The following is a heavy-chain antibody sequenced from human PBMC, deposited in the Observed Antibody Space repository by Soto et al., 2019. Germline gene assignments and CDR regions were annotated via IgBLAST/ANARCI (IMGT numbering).Heavy chain of an antibody. CDR1: GDSISTYY. CDR3: ALRSMAVVPEY. Sequence: QVQLQESGPGLVKPSETLSLTYAVSGDSISTYYCMWIRQPPGKGLESIGYLYYGRSANYNPSLKSRVTLSVDTSTNQCSLTLSSMTAADTAVYYCALRSMAVVPEYWGQGTLVTVSS. D-gene: IGHD3-22*01. CDR2: LYYGRSA. V-gene: IGHV4-59*01. J-gene: IGHJ4*02.